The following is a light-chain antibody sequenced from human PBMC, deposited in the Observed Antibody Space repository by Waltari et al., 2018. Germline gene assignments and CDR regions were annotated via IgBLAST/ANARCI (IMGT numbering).Light chain of an antibody. CDR1: RSVTSN. Sequence: EEVLRQSPDTLPLSLGERPTSPCRTSRSVTSNLAWYQHKPGQAPRLLMYGASTRPTGIPARFSGSESGTEFTLTITSLQSEDFAVYYCQQYNNWPLTFGGGTKVEI. CDR2: GAS. J-gene: IGKJ4*01. CDR3: QQYNNWPLT. V-gene: IGKV3-15*01.